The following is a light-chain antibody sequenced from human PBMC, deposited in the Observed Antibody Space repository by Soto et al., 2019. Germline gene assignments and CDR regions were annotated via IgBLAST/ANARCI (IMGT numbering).Light chain of an antibody. CDR1: QSISSY. CDR3: QQSYSTIS. CDR2: AAS. J-gene: IGKJ1*01. V-gene: IGKV1-39*01. Sequence: DIPMTQSPSSLSASVGDRVTITCRASQSISSYLNWYQQKPGKAPKLLIYAASSLQSGVPSWFSGSGSGTDFTLTISSLQPEDFATYYCQQSYSTISFGQGTKVEIK.